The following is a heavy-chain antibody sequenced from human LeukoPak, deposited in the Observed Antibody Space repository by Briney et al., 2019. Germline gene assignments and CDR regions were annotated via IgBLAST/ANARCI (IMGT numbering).Heavy chain of an antibody. D-gene: IGHD2-2*01. CDR2: INHSGST. CDR3: ASGPLVPAVTYANWFDP. J-gene: IGHJ5*02. CDR1: GGSFSGYY. V-gene: IGHV4-34*01. Sequence: SETPSLTCAVYGGSFSGYYWSWIRQPPGKGLEWIGEINHSGSTNYNPSLKSRVTISVDTSKNQFSLKLSSVTAADTAVYYCASGPLVPAVTYANWFDPWGQGTLVTVSS.